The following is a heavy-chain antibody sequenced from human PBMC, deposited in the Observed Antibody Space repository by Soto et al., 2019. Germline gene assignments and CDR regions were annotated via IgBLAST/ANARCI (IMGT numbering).Heavy chain of an antibody. D-gene: IGHD1-1*01. Sequence: QVQLVQSGAGEKKPGASVKVSCKASGYTFTSYAMHWVRQAPGQRLEGMGWINAGNGNAKYSQKFQGRVTITRDTAASTAYMELRSLRSEDTAVDYCARVRLERRGGWCDPWGQGTLVTVSS. J-gene: IGHJ5*02. CDR2: INAGNGNA. V-gene: IGHV1-3*05. CDR3: ARVRLERRGGWCDP. CDR1: GYTFTSYA.